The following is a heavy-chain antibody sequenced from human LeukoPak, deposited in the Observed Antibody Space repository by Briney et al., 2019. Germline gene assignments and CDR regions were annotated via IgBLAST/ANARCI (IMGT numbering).Heavy chain of an antibody. D-gene: IGHD3-16*01. J-gene: IGHJ5*02. CDR1: GGSLSAYY. CDR3: ARRPGGVRHRNWFDP. V-gene: IGHV4-34*01. Sequence: SETLSLTCAVYGGSLSAYYWTWIRQPPGKGLEWIGEINHGGSTNYNPSLKSRVTISVDTSKNQFSLKLSSVTAADTAVYYCARRPGGVRHRNWFDPWGQGALVTVSS. CDR2: INHGGST.